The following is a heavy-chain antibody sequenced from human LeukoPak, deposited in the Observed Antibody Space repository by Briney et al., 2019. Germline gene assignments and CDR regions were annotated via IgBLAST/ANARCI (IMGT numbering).Heavy chain of an antibody. CDR1: GGSISNYY. CDR2: ISYSGST. J-gene: IGHJ4*02. D-gene: IGHD6-19*01. Sequence: SETLSLTCTVSGGSISNYYWSWIRQPPGKGLEWIGYISYSGSTNHNPSLKSRVTISVDTSENQFSLKLSSVTAADTAVYYCARHTTSGWYQVVYWGQGTLVTVSS. V-gene: IGHV4-59*01. CDR3: ARHTTSGWYQVVY.